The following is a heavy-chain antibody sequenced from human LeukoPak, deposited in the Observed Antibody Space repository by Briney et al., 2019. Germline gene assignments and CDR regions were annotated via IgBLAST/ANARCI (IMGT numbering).Heavy chain of an antibody. CDR3: ARRGGSESYRFDC. Sequence: PSETLSLTCTVSGGSIGCYYSSWIRQPPGKGLQWVGSIYYSGSTNYNPSLNSRVPMSVDTSKNQFSLKLSSVTAADTAVYYCARRGGSESYRFDCWGRGTLVIVS. D-gene: IGHD3-10*01. J-gene: IGHJ4*02. CDR1: GGSIGCYY. V-gene: IGHV4-59*08. CDR2: IYYSGST.